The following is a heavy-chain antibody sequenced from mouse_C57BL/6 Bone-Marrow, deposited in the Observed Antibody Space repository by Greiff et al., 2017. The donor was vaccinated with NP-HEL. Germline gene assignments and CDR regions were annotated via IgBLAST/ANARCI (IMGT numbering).Heavy chain of an antibody. CDR1: GYTFTSYG. J-gene: IGHJ3*01. Sequence: QVQLQQSGAELARPGASVKLSCTASGYTFTSYGISWVKQRTGQGLEWIGEIYPRSGNTYYNEKFKGKATLTADKSSSTAYMELRSLTSEDSAVYFCARWGTTVVAPFAYWGQGTLVTVSA. CDR3: ARWGTTVVAPFAY. V-gene: IGHV1-81*01. D-gene: IGHD1-1*01. CDR2: IYPRSGNT.